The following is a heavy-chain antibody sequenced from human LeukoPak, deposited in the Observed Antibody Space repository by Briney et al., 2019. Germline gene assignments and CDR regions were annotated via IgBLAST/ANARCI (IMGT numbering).Heavy chain of an antibody. V-gene: IGHV1-8*03. D-gene: IGHD3-3*01. CDR1: GYTFTSYD. CDR2: MNPNSGNT. CDR3: ARGVRYYYYYYYMDV. J-gene: IGHJ6*03. Sequence: ASVKVSCKASGYTFTSYDINWVRQATGRGLEWMGWMNPNSGNTGYAQKFQGRVTITRNTSISTAYMELSSLRSEDTAVYYCARGVRYYYYYYYMDVWGKGTTVTVSS.